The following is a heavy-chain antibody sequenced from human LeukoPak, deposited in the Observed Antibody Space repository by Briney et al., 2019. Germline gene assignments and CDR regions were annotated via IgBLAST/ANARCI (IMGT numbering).Heavy chain of an antibody. CDR1: GFTFSSYA. V-gene: IGHV3-23*01. D-gene: IGHD6-19*01. CDR3: AKGRKYSSGHSDWFDP. J-gene: IGHJ5*02. Sequence: GGSLRLSCAASGFTFSSYAMSWVRQAPGKGLEWVSAISGSGGSTYYADSVKGRFTISRDNSKNTLYLQMNSLRAEDTAVYYCAKGRKYSSGHSDWFDPWGQGTLVTVSS. CDR2: ISGSGGST.